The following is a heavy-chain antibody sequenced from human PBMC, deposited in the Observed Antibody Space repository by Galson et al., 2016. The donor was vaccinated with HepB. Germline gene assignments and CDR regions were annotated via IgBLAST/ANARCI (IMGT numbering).Heavy chain of an antibody. D-gene: IGHD3-22*01. CDR3: AREDSSGDTSNFDY. CDR1: GGSVSSSVFY. V-gene: IGHV4-39*07. J-gene: IGHJ4*02. Sequence: SETLSLTCTVSGGSVSSSVFYWGWIRQPPGKGLEWIGSIYYSGSTYYNPSLKSRVTISVDTSKNQFSLRLSSVTAADTAVYYCAREDSSGDTSNFDYWGQGTLDTVSS. CDR2: IYYSGST.